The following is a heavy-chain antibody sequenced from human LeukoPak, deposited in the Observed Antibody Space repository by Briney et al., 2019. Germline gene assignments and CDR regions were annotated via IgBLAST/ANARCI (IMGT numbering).Heavy chain of an antibody. J-gene: IGHJ4*02. CDR2: FDPEDGET. D-gene: IGHD3-16*02. CDR3: ATIFFILKSPTSLYFDY. V-gene: IGHV1-24*01. CDR1: GHTLAELS. Sequence: ASVKVSCKVSGHTLAELSLHWVRQAPGKGLEWMGGFDPEDGETIYAQNFQGRVTMTEDTSTDTAYMELSSVRSEDTAMYYCATIFFILKSPTSLYFDYWGQGTPVIVSS.